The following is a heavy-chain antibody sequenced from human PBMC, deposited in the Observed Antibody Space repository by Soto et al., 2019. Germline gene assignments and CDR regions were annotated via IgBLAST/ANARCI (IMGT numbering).Heavy chain of an antibody. V-gene: IGHV4-59*08. CDR1: GFSISSYY. CDR3: ASSTTTVTTGYAFDI. D-gene: IGHD4-17*01. Sequence: PSETLSLTCTVSGFSISSYYWSWIRQPPGKGLEWIGYIYYSGSTNYNPSLKSRVTISVDTSKNQFSLKLSSVTAADTAVYYCASSTTTVTTGYAFDIWGQGTMVTVSS. CDR2: IYYSGST. J-gene: IGHJ3*02.